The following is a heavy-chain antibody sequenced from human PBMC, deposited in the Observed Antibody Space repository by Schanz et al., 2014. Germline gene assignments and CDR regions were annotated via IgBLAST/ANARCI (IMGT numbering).Heavy chain of an antibody. D-gene: IGHD2-8*01. CDR2: ISYDGSFK. J-gene: IGHJ4*02. V-gene: IGHV3-30*03. CDR3: AGESSSDSVLVAGGVFDH. CDR1: GFNFGSHG. Sequence: QVQLVESGGGVVQPGRSLRLSCAASGFNFGSHGMHWVRQAPGKGLEWVAVISYDGSFKNYADSVKGRFTISRDNSKNTVYLQMTRLRPGDTAVYDCAGESSSDSVLVAGGVFDHWGQGILVTVSS.